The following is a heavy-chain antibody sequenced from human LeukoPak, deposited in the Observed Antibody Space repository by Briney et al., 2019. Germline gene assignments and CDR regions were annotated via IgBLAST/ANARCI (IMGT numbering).Heavy chain of an antibody. CDR2: IYYSGST. CDR3: ARQGSAWSPLGT. J-gene: IGHJ5*02. Sequence: PSETLSLTCTVSGGSISSSSYYWGWIRQPPGKGLEWIGSIYYSGSTYYNPSLKSRVTISVDTSKNQFSLKLSSVTAADTAVYYCARQGSAWSPLGTWGQGTLVTVSS. D-gene: IGHD6-19*01. CDR1: GGSISSSSYY. V-gene: IGHV4-39*07.